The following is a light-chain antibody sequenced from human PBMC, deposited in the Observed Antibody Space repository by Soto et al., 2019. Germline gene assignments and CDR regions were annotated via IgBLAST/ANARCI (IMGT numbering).Light chain of an antibody. CDR1: QSVSSTY. CDR3: QLYGTSPKT. Sequence: EIVLTQSPGTLSLSPGERATLSCRASQSVSSTYVAWYQQKSGQAPRLLIYGASSRATGIPDRFSGSGSGTDFTLTISRLEPEDFAVYYCQLYGTSPKTFGQGTKVDIK. J-gene: IGKJ1*01. CDR2: GAS. V-gene: IGKV3-20*01.